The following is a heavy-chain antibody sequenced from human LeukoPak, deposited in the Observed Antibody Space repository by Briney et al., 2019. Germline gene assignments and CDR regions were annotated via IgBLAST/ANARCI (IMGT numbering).Heavy chain of an antibody. J-gene: IGHJ6*04. V-gene: IGHV3-7*01. CDR1: GFTFSSYW. CDR2: IKQDGSEK. Sequence: GGSLRLSCAACGFTFSSYWMSWVRQAPGKGLEGVANIKQDGSEKYYVDSVKGRFTISRDNAKNSLYLQMNSLRAEDTAVYYCARGWYYDFWSGFESRVLDVWGKGTTVTVSS. D-gene: IGHD3-3*01. CDR3: ARGWYYDFWSGFESRVLDV.